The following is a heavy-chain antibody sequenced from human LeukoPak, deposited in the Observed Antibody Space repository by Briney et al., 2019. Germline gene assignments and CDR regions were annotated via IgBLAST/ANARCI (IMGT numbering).Heavy chain of an antibody. CDR2: VNPNSGNT. CDR1: GYSFTSYD. Sequence: GASVKVSCKTSGYSFTSYDINWVRQAAGQGLEGLGWVNPNSGNTGCAQRFQGRFTMTRNTSISTGYMELSGLSSDDTAVYYCARSERLLTREGYCASGTCPYFLDAWGQGTLITVSS. J-gene: IGHJ5*02. V-gene: IGHV1-8*01. CDR3: ARSERLLTREGYCASGTCPYFLDA. D-gene: IGHD2-15*01.